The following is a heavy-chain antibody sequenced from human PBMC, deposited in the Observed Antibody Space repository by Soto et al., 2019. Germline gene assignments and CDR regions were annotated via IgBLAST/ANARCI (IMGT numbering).Heavy chain of an antibody. Sequence: GESLKISCKGSGYSFTSYWIGWVRQMPGKGLEWMGIIYPGDSDTRYSPSLERRLTISVDPSRNQVSLELRSVTAADTAIYYCARLMEDNVWGSYRYLDLWGQGTLVTVSS. D-gene: IGHD3-16*02. CDR2: IYPGDSDT. CDR3: ARLMEDNVWGSYRYLDL. V-gene: IGHV5-51*01. CDR1: GYSFTSYW. J-gene: IGHJ5*02.